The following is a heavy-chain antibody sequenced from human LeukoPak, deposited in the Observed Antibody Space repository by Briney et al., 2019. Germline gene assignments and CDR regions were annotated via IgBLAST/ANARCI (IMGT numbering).Heavy chain of an antibody. V-gene: IGHV4-34*01. CDR1: GGSFSGYY. CDR2: INHSGST. Sequence: SETLSLTCAVYGGSFSGYYWSWIRQPPGKGLEWIGEINHSGSTNYNPSLKSRVTISEDTSKNQFSLKLSSVTAADTAVYYCARVRQWLVGGPFDYWGQGTLVTVSS. D-gene: IGHD6-19*01. CDR3: ARVRQWLVGGPFDY. J-gene: IGHJ4*02.